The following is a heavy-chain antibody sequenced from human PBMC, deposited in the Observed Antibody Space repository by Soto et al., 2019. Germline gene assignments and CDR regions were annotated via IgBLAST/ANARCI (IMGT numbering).Heavy chain of an antibody. D-gene: IGHD1-1*01. Sequence: GGSLRLSCAASGFTFSRYAMHWVRQAPVRGLEWVAVISYDGTNIHYADSVRGRFTISRDSSENTLHLQMDSLRAEDTAVYYCARDAKAYDINWSSYHYYGMAVWGQGTTVTVSS. CDR1: GFTFSRYA. V-gene: IGHV3-30-3*01. CDR2: ISYDGTNI. J-gene: IGHJ6*02. CDR3: ARDAKAYDINWSSYHYYGMAV.